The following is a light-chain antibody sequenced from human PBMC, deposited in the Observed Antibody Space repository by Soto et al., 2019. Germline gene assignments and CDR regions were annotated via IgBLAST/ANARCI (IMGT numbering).Light chain of an antibody. CDR1: SSDVGGYNY. CDR2: EVS. Sequence: QSALTQPASVSGSPGQSITISCTGTSSDVGGYNYVSWYQQHPGKAPKLMIYEVSNRPSGVSNRSSGSKSRNTASLTISGLQAEDEADYYCSSYTSSSTQVFGTGTKVTVL. J-gene: IGLJ1*01. V-gene: IGLV2-14*01. CDR3: SSYTSSSTQV.